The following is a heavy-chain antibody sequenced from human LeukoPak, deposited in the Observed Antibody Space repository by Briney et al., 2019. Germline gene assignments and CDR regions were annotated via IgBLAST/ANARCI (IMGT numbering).Heavy chain of an antibody. CDR2: IYYSGST. CDR3: ARRVVTAIPHFDY. J-gene: IGHJ4*02. D-gene: IGHD2-21*02. V-gene: IGHV4-59*01. CDR1: GGSISSYY. Sequence: SETLSLTCTVSGGSISSYYWSWIRQPPGKALEWIGYIYYSGSTNYNPSLKSRVTISVDTSKNQFSLKLSSVTAADTAVYYCARRVVTAIPHFDYWGQGTLVTVSS.